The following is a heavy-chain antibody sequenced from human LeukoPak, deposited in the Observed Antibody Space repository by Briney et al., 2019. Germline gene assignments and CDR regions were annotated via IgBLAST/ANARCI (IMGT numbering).Heavy chain of an antibody. CDR1: GYTFTSYG. Sequence: GASVKVSCKASGYTFTSYGISWVRQAPGQGLEWMGWISAYNGNTNYAQKLQGRVTMTTDTSTSTAYMELRSLRSDYTAVYYCARDLTMVRGVIRYYFDYWGQGTLVTVSS. CDR3: ARDLTMVRGVIRYYFDY. D-gene: IGHD3-10*01. J-gene: IGHJ4*02. CDR2: ISAYNGNT. V-gene: IGHV1-18*04.